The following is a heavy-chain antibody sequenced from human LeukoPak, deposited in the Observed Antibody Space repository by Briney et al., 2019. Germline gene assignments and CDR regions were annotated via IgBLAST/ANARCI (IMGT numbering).Heavy chain of an antibody. CDR1: GGTFSSHA. D-gene: IGHD3-16*02. CDR2: IIPIFGTA. V-gene: IGHV1-69*01. J-gene: IGHJ4*02. Sequence: SVKVSCTASGGTFSSHAISWVRQAPGQGLEWMGGIIPIFGTANYAQKFQGRVTITADESTSTAYMELSSLRSEDTAVYYCARGGERYDYVWGSYRRQPFDYWGQGTLVTVSS. CDR3: ARGGERYDYVWGSYRRQPFDY.